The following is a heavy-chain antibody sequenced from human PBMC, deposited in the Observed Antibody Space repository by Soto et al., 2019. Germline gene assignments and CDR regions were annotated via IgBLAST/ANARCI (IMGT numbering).Heavy chain of an antibody. CDR3: AREPSIAAAGPPYYYYYGMDV. CDR2: ISAYKGNT. J-gene: IGHJ6*02. CDR1: GYTCTSYG. D-gene: IGHD6-13*01. V-gene: IGHV1-18*01. Sequence: SVKVSCRASGYTCTSYGMSRVRQAPGQGLERMGWISAYKGNTNYAQKLQGRVTMTTDTYTSTAYMEMRSLRSDDTAVYYCAREPSIAAAGPPYYYYYGMDVWGQGSTVTVSS.